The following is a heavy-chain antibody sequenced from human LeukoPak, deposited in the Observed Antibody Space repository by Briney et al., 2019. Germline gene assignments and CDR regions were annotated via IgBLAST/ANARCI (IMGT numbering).Heavy chain of an antibody. J-gene: IGHJ6*03. Sequence: GGSLRLSCAASGFTFDDYGMSWVRQAPGKGLEWVSGINWNGGSTGYADSVKGRFTISRDNSKNTLYLQMNSLRAEDTAVYYCAKSYGDRNYYYYYMDVWGKGTTVTVSS. D-gene: IGHD4-17*01. CDR3: AKSYGDRNYYYYYMDV. V-gene: IGHV3-20*04. CDR1: GFTFDDYG. CDR2: INWNGGST.